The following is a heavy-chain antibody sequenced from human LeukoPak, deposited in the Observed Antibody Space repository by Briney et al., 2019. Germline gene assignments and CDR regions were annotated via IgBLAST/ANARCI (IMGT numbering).Heavy chain of an antibody. Sequence: SETLSLTCAVYGGSFSGYYWSWLRQPPGEGLEWIGEINHSGSTNYNPYLKSRVTISVDTSKNQFPLKLSSVTAADTGVYYGGRFEWSSTSCYGAEYFQHAGQASLVTVSS. J-gene: IGHJ1*01. D-gene: IGHD2-2*01. V-gene: IGHV4-34*01. CDR2: INHSGST. CDR1: GGSFSGYY. CDR3: GRFEWSSTSCYGAEYFQH.